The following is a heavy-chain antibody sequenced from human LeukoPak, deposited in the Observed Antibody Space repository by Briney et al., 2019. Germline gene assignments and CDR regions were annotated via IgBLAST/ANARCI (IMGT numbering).Heavy chain of an antibody. CDR3: ARVRGYYDSSGYYEAFDI. CDR2: IYYSGST. Sequence: SETLSLTCTVSGGSISSYYWSWIRQPPGKGLEWIGYIYYSGSTNYNPSLKSRVTISVDTSKNQFSLKLSSVTAADTAVYYCARVRGYYDSSGYYEAFDIWGQGTMVTVSS. V-gene: IGHV4-59*01. J-gene: IGHJ3*02. CDR1: GGSISSYY. D-gene: IGHD3-22*01.